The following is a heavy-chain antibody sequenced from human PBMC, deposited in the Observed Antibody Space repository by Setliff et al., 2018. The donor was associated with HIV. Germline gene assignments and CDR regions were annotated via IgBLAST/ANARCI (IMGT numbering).Heavy chain of an antibody. CDR1: GYTFTNYY. V-gene: IGHV1-46*01. Sequence: ASVKVSCKTSGYTFTNYYVDWVRQAPGQGLEWMGIINCENGDTTYAQNFKDRVTVTRDTSTSTVYMDLSSLRPEDTAVYYCARETQTGTGSYLNWGQGTLVTVSS. CDR2: INCENGDT. CDR3: ARETQTGTGSYLN. D-gene: IGHD3-10*01. J-gene: IGHJ4*02.